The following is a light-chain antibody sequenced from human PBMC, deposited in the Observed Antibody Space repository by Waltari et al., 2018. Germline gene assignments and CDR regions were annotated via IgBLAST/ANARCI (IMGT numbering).Light chain of an antibody. CDR1: QYISSNY. V-gene: IGKV3-20*01. CDR2: DAS. CDR3: QQYGNSPVT. Sequence: EVVLTQSPGTLSLSPGETATLSCRASQYISSNYLAWYQQRPGQAPRLLIYDASNMATGIADRFSGSGSGTDFTLTISRLEPEDFAVFYCQQYGNSPVTFGGGTKVEIK. J-gene: IGKJ4*01.